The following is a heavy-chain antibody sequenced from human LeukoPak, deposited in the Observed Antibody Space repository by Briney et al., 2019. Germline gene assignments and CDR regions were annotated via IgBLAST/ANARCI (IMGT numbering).Heavy chain of an antibody. J-gene: IGHJ6*02. V-gene: IGHV4-39*01. D-gene: IGHD2-15*01. CDR2: IYYSGST. Sequence: SETLSLTCTVSGGSISSSSYYWGWIRQPPGKGLEWIGSIYYSGSTYYNPSLKSRVTISVDTSKNRFSLKLSSVTAAHTAVYYCPRQGYCSGGSCHYYYYYGMDVWGQGTTVTVSS. CDR3: PRQGYCSGGSCHYYYYYGMDV. CDR1: GGSISSSSYY.